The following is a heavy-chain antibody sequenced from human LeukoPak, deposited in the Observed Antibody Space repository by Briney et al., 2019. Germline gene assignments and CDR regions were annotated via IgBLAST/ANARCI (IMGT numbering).Heavy chain of an antibody. CDR2: MNPNSGNT. Sequence: ASVKVSCKASGYTFTSYDINWVRQATGQGLEWMGWMNPNSGNTGYAQKFQGRVTMTRNTSISTAYMELSSLRSEDTAVYYCANVPSSLYPEGNDGHQDYWGQGTLVTVSS. J-gene: IGHJ4*02. V-gene: IGHV1-8*01. CDR3: ANVPSSLYPEGNDGHQDY. D-gene: IGHD6-13*01. CDR1: GYTFTSYD.